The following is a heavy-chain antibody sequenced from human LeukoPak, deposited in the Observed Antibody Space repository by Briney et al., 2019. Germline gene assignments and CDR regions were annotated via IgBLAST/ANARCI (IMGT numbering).Heavy chain of an antibody. CDR3: VSGDDS. CDR2: IKGKTDGGTT. V-gene: IGHV3-15*01. J-gene: IGHJ4*02. CDR1: GFTFSNAW. Sequence: GGSLRLSCAASGFTFSNAWMNWVRQAPGKGLEWLGRIKGKTDGGTTDYAAPVKGRFTISRDDSKNTLYLQMNSLKTEDTAVYFCVSGDDSWGQGTLVTVSS.